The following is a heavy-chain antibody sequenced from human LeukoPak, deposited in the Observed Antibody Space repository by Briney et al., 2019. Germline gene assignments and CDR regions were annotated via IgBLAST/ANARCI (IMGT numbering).Heavy chain of an antibody. D-gene: IGHD3-10*01. CDR3: AREYYYGSGSYNWFDP. Sequence: ASVKVSCKASGYTFTGYYMHWVRQAPGQGLEWMGWINPNSGGTNYAQKFQGSVTMTRDTSISTAYMELSRLRSDDTAVYYCAREYYYGSGSYNWFDPWGQGTLVTVSS. J-gene: IGHJ5*02. CDR1: GYTFTGYY. V-gene: IGHV1-2*02. CDR2: INPNSGGT.